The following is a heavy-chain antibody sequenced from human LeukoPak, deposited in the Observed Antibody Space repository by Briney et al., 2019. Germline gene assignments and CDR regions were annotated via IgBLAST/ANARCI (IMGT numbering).Heavy chain of an antibody. CDR2: ISYDGSNK. CDR1: GFTFSSYA. V-gene: IGHV3-30-3*01. CDR3: AGEKARSWYGRYYYYGMDV. J-gene: IGHJ6*02. Sequence: GGSLRLSCAASGFTFSSYAMHWVRQAPGKGLEWVAVISYDGSNKYYADSVKGRFTISRDNSENTLYLQMNSLRAEDTAVYYCAGEKARSWYGRYYYYGMDVWGQGTTVTVSS. D-gene: IGHD6-13*01.